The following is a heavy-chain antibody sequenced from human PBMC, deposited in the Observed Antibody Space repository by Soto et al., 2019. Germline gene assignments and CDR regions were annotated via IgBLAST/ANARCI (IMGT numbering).Heavy chain of an antibody. CDR3: AKGHGTVTTLSGWDY. Sequence: EVQLLESGGGLVQPGGSLRLSCVASGFTFSNYALSWVRQAPGKGLEWVSAITGRDGNTYYADSVQGRFTISGDNSDNMPFLQMNSLRAEDTDVYHCAKGHGTVTTLSGWDYWGLGTLVTVSS. J-gene: IGHJ4*02. CDR2: ITGRDGNT. D-gene: IGHD4-17*01. CDR1: GFTFSNYA. V-gene: IGHV3-23*01.